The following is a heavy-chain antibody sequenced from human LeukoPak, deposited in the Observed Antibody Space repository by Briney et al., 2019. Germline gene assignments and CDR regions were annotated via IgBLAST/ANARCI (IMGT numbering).Heavy chain of an antibody. Sequence: PSETLSLTCTVSGGSISSYYWSWIRQPPGKGLEWIGYIYYSRSTNYNPSLKSRVTISVDTSRNQFSLKLSSVTAADTAVYYCARAHKLNAFDIWGQGTMVTVSS. J-gene: IGHJ3*02. D-gene: IGHD1-1*01. CDR2: IYYSRST. V-gene: IGHV4-59*01. CDR1: GGSISSYY. CDR3: ARAHKLNAFDI.